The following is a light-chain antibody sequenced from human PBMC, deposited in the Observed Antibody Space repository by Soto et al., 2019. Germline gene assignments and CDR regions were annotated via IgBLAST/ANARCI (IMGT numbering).Light chain of an antibody. CDR2: GNN. CDR3: HSYDSNLSVV. J-gene: IGLJ2*01. V-gene: IGLV1-40*01. CDR1: SCNIGAGYD. Sequence: QSVLTQPPSVSGAPGQRVTISCTGSSCNIGAGYDVHWYQQLPGTAPKLLIYGNNNRPSGVPDRFSGSKSGTSASLAITGLQAEDEADYYCHSYDSNLSVVFGGGTKLTVL.